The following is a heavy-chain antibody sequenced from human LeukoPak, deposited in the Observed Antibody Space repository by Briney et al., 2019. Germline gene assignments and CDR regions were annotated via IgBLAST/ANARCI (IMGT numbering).Heavy chain of an antibody. CDR1: GFTFSSYA. D-gene: IGHD1-26*01. CDR2: ISGSGGST. J-gene: IGHJ3*02. CDR3: AKDLGATDAFDI. Sequence: GGSLRLSCAASGFTFSSYAMSWARQAPGKGLEWVSAISGSGGSTYYADSVKGRFTISRDNSKNTLYLQMNSLRAEDTAVYYCAKDLGATDAFDIWGQGTMVTVSS. V-gene: IGHV3-23*01.